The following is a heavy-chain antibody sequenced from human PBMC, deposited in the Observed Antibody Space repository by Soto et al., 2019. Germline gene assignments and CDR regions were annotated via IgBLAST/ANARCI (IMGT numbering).Heavy chain of an antibody. V-gene: IGHV1-3*01. J-gene: IGHJ4*02. CDR1: GYTFTSYA. CDR3: AAPAGSGWYYFDY. D-gene: IGHD6-19*01. Sequence: ASVKVSCKASGYTFTSYAMHWVRQAPGQRLEWMGWINAGNGNTKYSQRFQGRVTITRDTSASTAYMELSSLRSEDTAVYYCAAPAGSGWYYFDYWGQGTLVTVSS. CDR2: INAGNGNT.